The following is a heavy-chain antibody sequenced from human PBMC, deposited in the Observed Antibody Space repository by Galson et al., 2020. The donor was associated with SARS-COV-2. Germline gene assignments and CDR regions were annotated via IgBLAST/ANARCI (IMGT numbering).Heavy chain of an antibody. J-gene: IGHJ6*02. CDR3: TRNDFWSGYDMDV. V-gene: IGHV3-49*03. CDR2: IRSKAYGGTT. CDR1: GFTFGDYS. D-gene: IGHD3-3*01. Sequence: GGSLRLSCTASGFTFGDYSMSWFRQAPGKGLEWVGFIRSKAYGGTTEYAASVKGRFTISRDDSKSIAYLQMNSLKTEDTAVYYCTRNDFWSGYDMDVWGQGTTVTVSS.